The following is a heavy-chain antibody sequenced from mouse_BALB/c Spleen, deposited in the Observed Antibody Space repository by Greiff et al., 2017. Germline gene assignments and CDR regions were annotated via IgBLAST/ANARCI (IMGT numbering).Heavy chain of an antibody. CDR3: ASKTGTGAWFAY. J-gene: IGHJ3*01. D-gene: IGHD4-1*01. CDR1: GDSINSGY. V-gene: IGHV3-8*02. CDR2: ISYSGST. Sequence: VQLQQSGPSLVKPSQTLSLTCSVTGDSINSGYWNWIRKFPGNKLEYMGYISYSGSTYYNPSLKSRISITRDTSKNQYYLQLNSVTTEDTATYYCASKTGTGAWFAYWGQGTLVTVSA.